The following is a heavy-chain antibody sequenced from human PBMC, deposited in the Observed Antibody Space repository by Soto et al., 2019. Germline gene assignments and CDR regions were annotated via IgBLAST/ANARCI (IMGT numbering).Heavy chain of an antibody. Sequence: GSLILSCAASGFTFSIYSMNWVRQAPGKGLEWVSSISSSSSYIYYADSVKGRFTISRDNAKNSLYLQMNSLGAEDTAVYYCAREDSRPPYYYYGMDVWGQGTTVTVSS. CDR1: GFTFSIYS. J-gene: IGHJ6*02. V-gene: IGHV3-21*01. D-gene: IGHD3-22*01. CDR2: ISSSSSYI. CDR3: AREDSRPPYYYYGMDV.